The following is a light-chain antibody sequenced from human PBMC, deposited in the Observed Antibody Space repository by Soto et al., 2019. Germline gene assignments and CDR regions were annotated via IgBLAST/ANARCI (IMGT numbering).Light chain of an antibody. CDR3: HQRNT. J-gene: IGKJ5*01. Sequence: LVLTPSPVTLSLSPGDRATLSCRASQSVSTYLAWYRQVPGQPPRLLIYDTTNRAAGIPPRFSGSRSGTDITLTISSVEPEDFALYYCHQRNTFGQGTRLEIK. CDR2: DTT. CDR1: QSVSTY. V-gene: IGKV3-11*01.